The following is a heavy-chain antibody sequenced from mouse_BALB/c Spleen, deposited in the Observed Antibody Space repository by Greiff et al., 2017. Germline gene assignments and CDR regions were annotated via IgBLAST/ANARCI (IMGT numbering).Heavy chain of an antibody. J-gene: IGHJ4*01. CDR3: TRSYTTVVATNYYAMDY. Sequence: QVQLKQPGAELVRPGASVKLSCKASGYSFTSYYMYWVKQRPGQGLEWIGEINPSNGGTNFNEKFKSKATLTVDNSSSTAYMQLSSLTSEDSAVYYCTRSYTTVVATNYYAMDYWGQGTSVTVSS. CDR1: GYSFTSYY. D-gene: IGHD1-1*01. CDR2: INPSNGGT. V-gene: IGHV1S81*02.